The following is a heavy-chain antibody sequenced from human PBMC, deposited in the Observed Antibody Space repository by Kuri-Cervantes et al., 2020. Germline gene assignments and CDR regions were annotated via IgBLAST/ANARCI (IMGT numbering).Heavy chain of an antibody. J-gene: IGHJ6*02. D-gene: IGHD5-18*01. CDR1: GFTFSSYA. V-gene: IGHV3-23*01. Sequence: GESLKISCAASGFTFSSYAMHWVRQAPGKGLEWVSGISGSGGSTYYTDSVKGRFTISRDNSKNALYLQMNSLRAEDTAVYYCARDSLPDTAYYYYGMDVWGQGTTVTVSS. CDR2: ISGSGGST. CDR3: ARDSLPDTAYYYYGMDV.